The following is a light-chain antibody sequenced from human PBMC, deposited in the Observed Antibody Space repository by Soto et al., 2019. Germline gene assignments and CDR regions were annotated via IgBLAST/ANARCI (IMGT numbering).Light chain of an antibody. J-gene: IGKJ1*01. CDR3: QQYNSYPWT. Sequence: DIQMTQSPPTLSASVGDRVTITCRASQSISSWLAWYQQKPGKAPKLLIYDASSLESGVPSRFSGSGSGTEFTLTISSLQPDDFATYYCQQYNSYPWTFGQRTKVEIK. CDR1: QSISSW. CDR2: DAS. V-gene: IGKV1-5*01.